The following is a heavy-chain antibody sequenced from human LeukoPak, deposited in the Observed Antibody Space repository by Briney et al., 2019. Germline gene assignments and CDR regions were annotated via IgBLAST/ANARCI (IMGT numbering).Heavy chain of an antibody. D-gene: IGHD2-15*01. J-gene: IGHJ5*02. CDR1: GGSISSYY. CDR2: IYYSGST. Sequence: PSETLSLTCTVSGGSISSYYWSWIRQPPGKGLEWIGYIYYSGSTNYNPSLKSRVTISVDTSKNQFSLKLSSVTAADTAVYYCARGVVVVAATRPRNWFDPWGQGTLVTVSS. V-gene: IGHV4-59*01. CDR3: ARGVVVVAATRPRNWFDP.